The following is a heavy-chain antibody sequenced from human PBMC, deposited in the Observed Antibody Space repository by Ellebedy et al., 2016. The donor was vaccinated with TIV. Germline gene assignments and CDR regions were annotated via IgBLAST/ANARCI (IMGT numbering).Heavy chain of an antibody. V-gene: IGHV4-4*07. J-gene: IGHJ6*02. D-gene: IGHD3-3*01. CDR3: ARLPWSGLHYYYYYDMDV. CDR1: GGSISSYY. CDR2: IYTSGST. Sequence: SETLSLTCTVSGGSISSYYWSWIRQPAGKGLEWIGRIYTSGSTNYNPSLKSRVTMSVDTSKNQFSLKLSSVTAADTAVYYCARLPWSGLHYYYYYDMDVWGQGTTVTVSS.